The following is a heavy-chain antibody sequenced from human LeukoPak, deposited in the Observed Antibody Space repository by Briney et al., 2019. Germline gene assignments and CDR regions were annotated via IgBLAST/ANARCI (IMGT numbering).Heavy chain of an antibody. D-gene: IGHD6-19*01. CDR3: AKGSTAAVAGFSYYFDY. CDR2: ISWNSGSI. Sequence: GRSLRLSCAASGFTFDDYAMHWVRQAPGKGLEWVSGISWNSGSIGYADSVKGRFTISRDNAKNSLYLQMNSLRAEDTALYYCAKGSTAAVAGFSYYFDYWGQGTLVTVSS. J-gene: IGHJ4*02. V-gene: IGHV3-9*01. CDR1: GFTFDDYA.